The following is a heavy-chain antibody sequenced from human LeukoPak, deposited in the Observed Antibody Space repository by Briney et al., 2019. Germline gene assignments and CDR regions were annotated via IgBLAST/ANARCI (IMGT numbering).Heavy chain of an antibody. V-gene: IGHV1-24*01. D-gene: IGHD6-19*01. CDR2: FDPEDGET. CDR3: ASSVEIAVAAYYYYYYMDA. J-gene: IGHJ6*03. CDR1: GYTLTELS. Sequence: ASVKVSCKVSGYTLTELSMHWVRQAPGKGLEWMGGFDPEDGETIYAQKFQGRVTMTEDTSTDTAYMELSSLRSEDTAVYYCASSVEIAVAAYYYYYYMDAWGKGTTVTVSS.